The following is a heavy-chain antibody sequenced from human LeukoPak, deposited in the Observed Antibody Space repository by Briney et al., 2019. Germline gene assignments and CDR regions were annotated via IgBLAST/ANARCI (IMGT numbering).Heavy chain of an antibody. CDR2: ISSSGSTI. V-gene: IGHV3-11*04. CDR1: GFIVSGTY. J-gene: IGHJ3*02. Sequence: GGSLRLSCAASGFIVSGTYMTWVRQAPGKGLEWVSYISSSGSTIYYADSVKGRFTISRDNAKNSLYLQMNSLRAEDTAVYYCARLGGYNDAFDIWGQGTMVTVSS. D-gene: IGHD1-14*01. CDR3: ARLGGYNDAFDI.